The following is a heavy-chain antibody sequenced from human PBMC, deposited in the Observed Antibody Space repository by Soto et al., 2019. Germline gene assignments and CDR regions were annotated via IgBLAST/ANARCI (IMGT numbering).Heavy chain of an antibody. CDR1: GGSISSYY. V-gene: IGHV4-59*01. D-gene: IGHD3-10*01. CDR2: IYYSGST. Sequence: SETLSLTXTVSGGSISSYYWSWIRQPPGKGLEWIGYIYYSGSTNYNPSLKSRVTISVDTSKNQFSLKLSSVTAADTAVYYCARAAVRGRYYFDYWGQGTLVTVSS. J-gene: IGHJ4*02. CDR3: ARAAVRGRYYFDY.